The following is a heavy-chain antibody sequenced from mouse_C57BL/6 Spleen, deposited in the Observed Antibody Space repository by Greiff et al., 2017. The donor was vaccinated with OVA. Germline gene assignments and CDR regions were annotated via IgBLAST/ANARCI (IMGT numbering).Heavy chain of an antibody. Sequence: VQLQESDAELVKPGASVKISCKVSGYTFTDHTIHWMKQRPEQGLEWIGYIYPRDGSTKYNEKFKGKATLTADKSSSTAYMQLNSLTSEDSAVYFCARGGYGSSDAMDYWGQRTSVTVSS. D-gene: IGHD1-1*01. CDR1: GYTFTDHT. V-gene: IGHV1-78*01. CDR2: IYPRDGST. CDR3: ARGGYGSSDAMDY. J-gene: IGHJ4*01.